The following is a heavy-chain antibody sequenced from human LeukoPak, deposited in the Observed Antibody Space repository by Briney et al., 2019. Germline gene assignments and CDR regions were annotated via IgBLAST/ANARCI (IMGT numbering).Heavy chain of an antibody. Sequence: SGGSLRLSCAASGFTFSSYEMNWVRQAPGKGLEWGSYISSSGSTIYYADSVKGRFTISRDNAKNSLYLQMNSLRAEDTAVYYCARYYYDSSGYLPDFDYWGQGTLVTVSS. D-gene: IGHD3-22*01. CDR3: ARYYYDSSGYLPDFDY. CDR2: ISSSGSTI. J-gene: IGHJ4*02. CDR1: GFTFSSYE. V-gene: IGHV3-48*03.